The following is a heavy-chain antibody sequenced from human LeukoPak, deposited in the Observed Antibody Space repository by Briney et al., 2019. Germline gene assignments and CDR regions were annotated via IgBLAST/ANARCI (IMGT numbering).Heavy chain of an antibody. CDR1: GYSISSSNW. V-gene: IGHV4-28*01. J-gene: IGHJ4*02. CDR2: IYYSGST. D-gene: IGHD4-17*01. Sequence: SDTLSLTCAVSGYSISSSNWRGWIRQPPGKGLEWIGYIYYSGSTYYNPSLKSRVTMSVDTSKNQFSLKLSSVTAVDTAVYYCARTPTHDYGDYVDYWGQGTLVTVSS. CDR3: ARTPTHDYGDYVDY.